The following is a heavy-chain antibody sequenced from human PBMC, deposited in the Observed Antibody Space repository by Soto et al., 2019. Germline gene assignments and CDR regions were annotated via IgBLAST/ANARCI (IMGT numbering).Heavy chain of an antibody. D-gene: IGHD6-19*01. Sequence: GGSLRLSCAASGFTFSSYAMHWVRQAPGKGLEWVAVISYDGSNKYYADSVKGRFTISRDNSKNTLYLQMNSLRAEDTAVYYCAREMGSSREGLPNYYYGMDVWGQGTTVTVS. V-gene: IGHV3-30-3*01. J-gene: IGHJ6*02. CDR1: GFTFSSYA. CDR2: ISYDGSNK. CDR3: AREMGSSREGLPNYYYGMDV.